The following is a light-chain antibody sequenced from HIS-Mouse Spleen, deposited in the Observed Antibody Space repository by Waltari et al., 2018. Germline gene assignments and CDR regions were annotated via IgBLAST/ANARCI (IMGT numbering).Light chain of an antibody. CDR1: QSISSW. CDR3: QQYNSYIFT. CDR2: KAS. Sequence: DIQMTQSPSTLAASVGDRVTITGRGSQSISSWLAWYQQKPGKAPKLLIYKASSLESGVPSRFSGSGSGTEFTLTISSLQPDDFATYYCQQYNSYIFTFGPGTKVDIK. J-gene: IGKJ3*01. V-gene: IGKV1-5*03.